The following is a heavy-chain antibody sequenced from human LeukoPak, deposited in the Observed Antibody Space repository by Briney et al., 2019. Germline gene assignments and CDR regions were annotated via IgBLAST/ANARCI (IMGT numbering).Heavy chain of an antibody. CDR3: VRVDNGGNYFDY. J-gene: IGHJ4*02. CDR2: IYHSGST. CDR1: GYSISSDYY. V-gene: IGHV4-38-2*02. Sequence: PSETLSLTCTVSGYSISSDYYWAWIRQPPGKGLEWIGSIYHSGSTYYNPSLKSRLTISADTSKNQFSLRLSSVTAADTAVYYCVRVDNGGNYFDYWGQGTLVTVSS. D-gene: IGHD4-23*01.